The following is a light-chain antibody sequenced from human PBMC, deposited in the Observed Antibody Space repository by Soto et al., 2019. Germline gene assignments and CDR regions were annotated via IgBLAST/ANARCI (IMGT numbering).Light chain of an antibody. V-gene: IGLV2-14*01. J-gene: IGLJ1*01. CDR3: SSYTSSSTYV. CDR2: EVS. CDR1: SSDVGGYNC. Sequence: QSVLTQPASVSGSPGQSITISCTGTSSDVGGYNCVSWYQQHSGKAPKLMIYEVSYRPSGVSNRFSGSKSGNTASLTISGLQAEDEADYYCSSYTSSSTYVFGTGTKVTL.